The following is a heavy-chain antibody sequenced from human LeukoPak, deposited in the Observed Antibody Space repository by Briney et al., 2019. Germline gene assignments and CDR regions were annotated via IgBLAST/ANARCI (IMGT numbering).Heavy chain of an antibody. CDR3: ARERDFYGSGTYRDFDY. CDR1: GYSIRSGYF. J-gene: IGHJ4*02. V-gene: IGHV4-38-2*02. CDR2: IYHSGTT. D-gene: IGHD3-10*01. Sequence: SETLSLTCAVSGYSIRSGYFWGWIRQPPGKGPEWIGSIYHSGTTYYNPSLKSRVTISVDTSRNQFSLKLTSVTAADTAVYYCARERDFYGSGTYRDFDYWGQGTLVTVSS.